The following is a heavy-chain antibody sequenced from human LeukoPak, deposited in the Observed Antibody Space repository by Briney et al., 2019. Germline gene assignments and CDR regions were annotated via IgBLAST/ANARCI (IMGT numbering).Heavy chain of an antibody. V-gene: IGHV3-23*01. Sequence: TGGSLRLSCAASGFTLSGYAMPWVRQAPGEGLEWVSTISGTDNNTYYSDSVKGRFTVSRDHSKHTLNLKMSSLRAEDTAVYYCAKGSGSSWPTFDYWGQGTLVTVSS. J-gene: IGHJ4*02. CDR3: AKGSGSSWPTFDY. CDR1: GFTLSGYA. D-gene: IGHD6-13*01. CDR2: ISGTDNNT.